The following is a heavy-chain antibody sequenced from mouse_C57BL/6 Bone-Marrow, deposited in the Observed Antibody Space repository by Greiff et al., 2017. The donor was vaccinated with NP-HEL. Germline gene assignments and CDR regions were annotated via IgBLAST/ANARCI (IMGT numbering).Heavy chain of an antibody. CDR3: ARGRDDYDGYAMDY. D-gene: IGHD2-4*01. J-gene: IGHJ4*01. V-gene: IGHV1-81*01. CDR1: GYTFTSYG. CDR2: IYPRSGNT. Sequence: QVQLQQSGAELARPGASVKLSCKASGYTFTSYGISWVKQRPGQGLEWIGEIYPRSGNTHYNEKFKGKATLTADKSSSTAYMELRSLTSEDSAVSFCARGRDDYDGYAMDYWGQGTSVTVSS.